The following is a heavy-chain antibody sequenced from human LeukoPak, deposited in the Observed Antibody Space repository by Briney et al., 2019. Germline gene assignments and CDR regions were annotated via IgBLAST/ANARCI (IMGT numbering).Heavy chain of an antibody. Sequence: SETLSLTCTVSGGSISSSSYYWGWIRQPPGKGLERIGSIYYSGSTYYNPSLKSRVTISVDTSKNQFSLKLSSVIAADTAVYYCARLKVGATSWFDPWGQGTLVTVSS. D-gene: IGHD1-26*01. CDR3: ARLKVGATSWFDP. CDR2: IYYSGST. J-gene: IGHJ5*02. V-gene: IGHV4-39*01. CDR1: GGSISSSSYY.